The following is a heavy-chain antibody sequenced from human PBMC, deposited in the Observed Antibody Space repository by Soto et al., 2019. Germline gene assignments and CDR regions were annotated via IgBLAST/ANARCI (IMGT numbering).Heavy chain of an antibody. CDR3: ARGNVVAIDY. Sequence: QLQLQESGSGLVKPSQTLSLTCAVSGGSISSGGYSWIWIRQPPGKGLEWIGYTYHSGRTYYNPALKSRVTISVDRSKNQFSLKLSSVTAADTAVYYCARGNVVAIDYWGQGPLVTVSS. V-gene: IGHV4-30-2*01. J-gene: IGHJ4*02. CDR2: TYHSGRT. D-gene: IGHD2-21*01. CDR1: GGSISSGGYS.